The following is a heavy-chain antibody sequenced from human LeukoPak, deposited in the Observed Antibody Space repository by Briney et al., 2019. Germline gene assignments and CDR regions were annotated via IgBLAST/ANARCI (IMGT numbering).Heavy chain of an antibody. J-gene: IGHJ6*02. CDR3: ASRRQGGYYPHYYYYGMDV. V-gene: IGHV4-39*01. Sequence: NTSETLSLTCTVSGGSTSSSSYYWGWIRQPPGKGLEWIGSISYSGSTYYTPSLKSRVTISVDTSKNQFSLNLSSLTAADTAVYYCASRRQGGYYPHYYYYGMDVWGQGTTVTVSS. CDR1: GGSTSSSSYY. D-gene: IGHD3-22*01. CDR2: ISYSGST.